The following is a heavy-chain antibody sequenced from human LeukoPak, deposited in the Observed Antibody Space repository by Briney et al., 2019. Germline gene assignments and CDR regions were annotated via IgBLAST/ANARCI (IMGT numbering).Heavy chain of an antibody. D-gene: IGHD4-17*01. J-gene: IGHJ4*02. Sequence: GGSLRLSCAASGFTFSSYWMHWVRQAPGKGLVWVSRINSDASSTSYADSVKGRFTISIDNAKNTLYLQMSSLRAEDTAVYYCAKSPADYGDDLFDCWGQGTLVTVSS. CDR2: INSDASST. V-gene: IGHV3-74*01. CDR3: AKSPADYGDDLFDC. CDR1: GFTFSSYW.